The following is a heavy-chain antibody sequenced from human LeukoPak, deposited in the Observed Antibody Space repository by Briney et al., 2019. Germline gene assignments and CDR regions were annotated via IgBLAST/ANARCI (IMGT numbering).Heavy chain of an antibody. CDR1: GGSISSGGYY. V-gene: IGHV4-31*03. CDR3: ARWFGELFYWFDP. D-gene: IGHD3-10*01. Sequence: PSQTLSLTCTVSGGSISSGGYYWSWIRQHPGKGLERIGYIYYSGSTYYNPSLKSRVTISVDTSKNQFSLKLSSVTAADTAVYYCARWFGELFYWFDPWGQGTLVTVSS. CDR2: IYYSGST. J-gene: IGHJ5*02.